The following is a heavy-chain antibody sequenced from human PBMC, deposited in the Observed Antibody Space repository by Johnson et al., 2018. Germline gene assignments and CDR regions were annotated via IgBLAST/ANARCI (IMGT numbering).Heavy chain of an antibody. CDR2: IYYSGST. CDR1: GGSIRSYS. J-gene: IGHJ6*02. V-gene: IGHV4-59*01. Sequence: QVQLQESGPGLVKPSETLSLTCTVSGGSIRSYSWSWIRQPPGKGLEWIGYIYYSGSTNDNPSLKSRVTTSVDTSTHQFSLKLSSVTAADTAVYYCARDNQVGANYGMAVWGQGTTVTVSS. D-gene: IGHD1-26*01. CDR3: ARDNQVGANYGMAV.